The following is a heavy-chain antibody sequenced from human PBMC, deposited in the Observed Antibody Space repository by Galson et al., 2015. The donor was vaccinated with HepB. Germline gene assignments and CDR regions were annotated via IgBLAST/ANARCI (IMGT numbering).Heavy chain of an antibody. J-gene: IGHJ6*02. V-gene: IGHV4-34*01. CDR1: GGSFSGYY. Sequence: ETLSLTCAVYGGSFSGYYWSWIRQPPGKGLEWIGEINHSGSTNYNPSLKSRVTISVDTSKNQFSLKLSSVTAADTAVYYCARVRMPLMVYAIGGYYYGMDVWGQGTTVTVSS. CDR2: INHSGST. CDR3: ARVRMPLMVYAIGGYYYGMDV. D-gene: IGHD2-8*01.